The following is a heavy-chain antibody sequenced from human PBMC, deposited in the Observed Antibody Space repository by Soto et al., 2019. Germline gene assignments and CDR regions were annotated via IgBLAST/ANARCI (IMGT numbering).Heavy chain of an antibody. CDR1: GFTFSSYS. J-gene: IGHJ4*02. V-gene: IGHV3-21*01. CDR3: ASDTICYELVSCDY. D-gene: IGHD2-2*01. Sequence: EVQLVESGGGLVKPGGSLRLSCAASGFTFSSYSMNWVRQAPGKGLEWVSSISSSSSYIYYADSVKGRFTISRDNAKNSLYLQMNRLRAEDTAVYYCASDTICYELVSCDYWGQGTLVTVSS. CDR2: ISSSSSYI.